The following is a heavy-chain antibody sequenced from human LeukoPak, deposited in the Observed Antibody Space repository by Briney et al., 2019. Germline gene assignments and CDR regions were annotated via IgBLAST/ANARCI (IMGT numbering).Heavy chain of an antibody. V-gene: IGHV4-39*07. Sequence: SETLSLTCTVSGGSISSSSYYWGWIRQPPGKGLEWIGEINHSGSTNYNPSLKSRVTISVDTSKNQFSLKLSSVTAADTVVYYCARRGGPTIVATIRTRYNWFDPWGQGTLVTVSS. CDR3: ARRGGPTIVATIRTRYNWFDP. D-gene: IGHD5-12*01. CDR1: GGSISSSSYY. J-gene: IGHJ5*02. CDR2: INHSGST.